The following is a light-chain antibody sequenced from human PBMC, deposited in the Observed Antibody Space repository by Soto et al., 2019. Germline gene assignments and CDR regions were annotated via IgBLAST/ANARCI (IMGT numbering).Light chain of an antibody. CDR2: DVT. CDR1: SSDVGAYNY. CDR3: CSYAGSYVI. Sequence: QSALTQPRSVSGSPGQSVTISCTGTSSDVGAYNYVSWYQQHPGKAPKLMIYDVTKWPSGVPDRFSGSKSGNTASLTISGLQAEDEADYYCCSYAGSYVIFGGGTKVTVL. J-gene: IGLJ2*01. V-gene: IGLV2-11*01.